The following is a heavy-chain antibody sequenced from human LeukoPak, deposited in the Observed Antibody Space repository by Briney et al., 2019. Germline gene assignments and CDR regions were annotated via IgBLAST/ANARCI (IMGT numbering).Heavy chain of an antibody. CDR2: ISGGGGST. V-gene: IGHV3-23*01. CDR1: GFTFSSYG. D-gene: IGHD3-16*01. Sequence: GGSLRLSCAASGFTFSSYGMSWVRQAPGKGLEWVSGISGGGGSTYYADSVKGRFTISRDNSKNTLYLQMNSLRAEDTAVYYCAKAPGGIVGYWGQGTLVTVSS. CDR3: AKAPGGIVGY. J-gene: IGHJ4*02.